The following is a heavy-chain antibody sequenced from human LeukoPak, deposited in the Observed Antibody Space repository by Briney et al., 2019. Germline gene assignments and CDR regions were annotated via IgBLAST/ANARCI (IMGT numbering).Heavy chain of an antibody. CDR3: AKDQRYGIVVVPAPEGMDV. D-gene: IGHD2-2*01. CDR2: ISGSGGST. J-gene: IGHJ6*02. Sequence: GGSLRLSCAASGFTFSSYAMSWVRQAPGKGLEWVSAISGSGGSTYYADSVEGRFTISRDNSKNTLYLQMNSLRAEDTAVYYCAKDQRYGIVVVPAPEGMDVWGQGTTVTVSS. CDR1: GFTFSSYA. V-gene: IGHV3-23*01.